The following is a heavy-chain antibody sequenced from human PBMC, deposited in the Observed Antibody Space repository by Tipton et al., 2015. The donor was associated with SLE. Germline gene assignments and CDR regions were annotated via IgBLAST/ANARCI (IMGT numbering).Heavy chain of an antibody. D-gene: IGHD3-10*01. CDR3: AREWRITSPRFDP. CDR2: INHSGST. V-gene: IGHV4-34*01. J-gene: IGHJ5*02. Sequence: TLSLTCAVYGGSFSGYYWSWVRQPPGKGLEWIGEINHSGSTNYNPSLKSRVTISVDTSKNQFSLKLSSVTAADTAVYYCAREWRITSPRFDPCGQGTLVTVSS. CDR1: GGSFSGYY.